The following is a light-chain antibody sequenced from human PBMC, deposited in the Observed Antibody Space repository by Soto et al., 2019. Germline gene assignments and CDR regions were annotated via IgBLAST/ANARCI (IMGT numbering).Light chain of an antibody. CDR3: QQYNGFPRT. CDR1: QSISSW. Sequence: DIKMTQSPSTLSASVGDRVTITCRASQSISSWLAWYQQKPGKAPKLLIYDASSLESGVPSRFSGSGSGTEFTLTISSLQPDDFATYYCQQYNGFPRTFGQGTKVDIK. V-gene: IGKV1-5*01. J-gene: IGKJ1*01. CDR2: DAS.